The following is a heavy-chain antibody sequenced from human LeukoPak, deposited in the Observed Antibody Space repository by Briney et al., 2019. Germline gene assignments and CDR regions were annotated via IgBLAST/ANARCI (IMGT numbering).Heavy chain of an antibody. CDR2: LSTEGGST. Sequence: GGSLRLSCAASGFSFSSNWMNWVRQVPGKGLVWVSRLSTEGGSTTYADSVKGRFTISRDNAKNTLYLQMSSLRAEDTAVYFCARGCSLNNCYTGDAFDMWGQGTMVTVSS. V-gene: IGHV3-74*01. CDR1: GFSFSSNW. J-gene: IGHJ3*02. D-gene: IGHD2-2*02. CDR3: ARGCSLNNCYTGDAFDM.